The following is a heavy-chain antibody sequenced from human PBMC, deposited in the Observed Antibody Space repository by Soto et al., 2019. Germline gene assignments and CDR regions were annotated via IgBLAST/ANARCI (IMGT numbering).Heavy chain of an antibody. CDR1: GGSISSDDYY. V-gene: IGHV4-30-4*01. J-gene: IGHJ5*02. CDR3: ARDKGGKRHYDILTFYPTNWFDP. CDR2: IHYSGIT. D-gene: IGHD3-9*01. Sequence: SETLSLTCTVSGGSISSDDYYWSWIRQPPGKGLEWIGYIHYSGITYYNPSLKSRLTISVDTSKNQFSLRLSSVTAADTAVYYCARDKGGKRHYDILTFYPTNWFDPWGQGTLVTVSS.